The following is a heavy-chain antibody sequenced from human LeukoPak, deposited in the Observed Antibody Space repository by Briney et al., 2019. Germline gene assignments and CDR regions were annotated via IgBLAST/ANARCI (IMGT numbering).Heavy chain of an antibody. Sequence: SETLSLTCTVSGYSISSGYYWGWIRQPPGKGLEWIGSIYHSGNTYYNPSLKSRVTISVDTSKNQFSLKLSSVTAADTAVYYCARPPGIAAAWFDPWGQGTLVTVSS. CDR2: IYHSGNT. CDR3: ARPPGIAAAWFDP. D-gene: IGHD6-25*01. J-gene: IGHJ5*02. CDR1: GYSISSGYY. V-gene: IGHV4-38-2*02.